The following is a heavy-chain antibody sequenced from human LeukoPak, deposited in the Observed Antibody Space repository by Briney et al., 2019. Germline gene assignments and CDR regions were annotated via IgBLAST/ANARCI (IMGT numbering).Heavy chain of an antibody. CDR1: GLTFSSSW. CDR3: ARMFNSSPFYDSSGYYFLDY. D-gene: IGHD3-22*01. V-gene: IGHV3-53*01. CDR2: IYSGGST. Sequence: GGSLRLSCAVSGLTFSSSWMDWVRQAPGKGLEWVSVIYSGGSTYYADSVKGRFTVSRDNSKNTLYLQMYSLRAEDTAVYYCARMFNSSPFYDSSGYYFLDYWGQGTLVTVSS. J-gene: IGHJ4*02.